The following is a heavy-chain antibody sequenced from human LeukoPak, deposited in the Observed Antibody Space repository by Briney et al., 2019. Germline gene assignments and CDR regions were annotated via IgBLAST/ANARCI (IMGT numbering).Heavy chain of an antibody. CDR2: IYNSRST. CDR3: ARRNVLTEGEAFDV. J-gene: IGHJ3*01. CDR1: GGSTSSYY. V-gene: IGHV4-59*08. D-gene: IGHD3-9*01. Sequence: SETLSLTCTVSGGSTSSYYWTRLRQPPGERLEWIGYIYNSRSTNYNPALNSRVTISADASKNQFSLKLNSVTAADTAVYYCARRNVLTEGEAFDVWGQGTMVTVSS.